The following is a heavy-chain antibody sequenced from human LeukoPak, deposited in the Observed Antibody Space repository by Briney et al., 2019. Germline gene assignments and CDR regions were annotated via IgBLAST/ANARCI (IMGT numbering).Heavy chain of an antibody. V-gene: IGHV4-59*12. J-gene: IGHJ5*02. CDR3: ARGLFS. D-gene: IGHD2-21*01. Sequence: PSETLSLTCTVSGGSISSYYWSWIRQPPGKGLEWIGYIYYSGSTYYNPSLKSRVTISVDTSKNQFSLKLSSVTAADTAVYYCARGLFSWGQGTLVAVSS. CDR1: GGSISSYY. CDR2: IYYSGST.